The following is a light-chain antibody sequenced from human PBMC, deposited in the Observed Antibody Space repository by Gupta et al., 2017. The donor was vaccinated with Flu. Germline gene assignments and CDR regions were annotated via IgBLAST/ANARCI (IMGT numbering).Light chain of an antibody. J-gene: IGLJ1*01. CDR1: TSNIGVNT. CDR2: SDY. V-gene: IGLV1-44*01. Sequence: QSVLAQPPSTSETPGQRVHISCSGSTSNIGVNTVNWYQQLPGPAPKLLIYSDYQRPSGVPDRVSASKSGTSASLAISGLQSDDEADYYCAAWDLSLIVYVFGTGTKVTVL. CDR3: AAWDLSLIVYV.